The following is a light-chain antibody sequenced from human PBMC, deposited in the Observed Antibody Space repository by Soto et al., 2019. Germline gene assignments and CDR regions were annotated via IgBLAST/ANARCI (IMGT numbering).Light chain of an antibody. CDR3: CSYAGSDTSRVV. Sequence: QSALTQPRSVSGSPGQSVTISCTGTSSDVGGYNYVSWYQQHPGKAPKLMIYDVSKRPSGVPDRFSGSKSGNTASLTISGLQAEDEADYYCCSYAGSDTSRVVFGGGTKLTVL. V-gene: IGLV2-11*01. CDR2: DVS. J-gene: IGLJ2*01. CDR1: SSDVGGYNY.